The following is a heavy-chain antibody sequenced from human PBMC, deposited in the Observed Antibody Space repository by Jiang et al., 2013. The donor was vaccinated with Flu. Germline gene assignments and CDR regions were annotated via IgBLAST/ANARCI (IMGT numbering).Heavy chain of an antibody. CDR3: ARETLGSRSSGRYRQYDYAMDV. CDR1: GGSMNNYY. Sequence: GLVKPSETLSLTCTVSGGSMNNYYWTWIRQTPGKGLEWIGYIYSTGSTNYNPSLKNRVTISLDTSKDQFSLKLTYVTAADTALYYCARETLGSRSSGRYRQYDYAMDVWGQGDHGHRLL. CDR2: IYSTGST. J-gene: IGHJ6*02. D-gene: IGHD3-16*01. V-gene: IGHV4-59*01.